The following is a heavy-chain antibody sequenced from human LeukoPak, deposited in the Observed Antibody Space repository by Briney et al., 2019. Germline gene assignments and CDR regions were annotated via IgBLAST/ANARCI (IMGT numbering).Heavy chain of an antibody. J-gene: IGHJ4*02. D-gene: IGHD6-6*01. V-gene: IGHV4-39*01. CDR3: ARHAYSSSPSFDY. CDR2: IYYSGST. CDR1: GGSISSSSYY. Sequence: SETLSLTCTVSGGSISSSSYYWGWIRQPPGKGLEWIGSIYYSGSTYYNPSLKSRVTISVDTSNNQFSLNLSSVTAADTAVYYCARHAYSSSPSFDYWGQGTLVTVSS.